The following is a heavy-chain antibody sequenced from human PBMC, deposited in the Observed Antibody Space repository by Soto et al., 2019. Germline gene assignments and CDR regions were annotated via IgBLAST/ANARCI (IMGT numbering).Heavy chain of an antibody. J-gene: IGHJ5*02. CDR3: ARSSGVSATNWFDA. Sequence: QVHLQESGPGLVKPSGTLSLTCGVSGGSISSINWWSWVRQTPGKGLEWIGEIYYSGSTNYNPSLTSRVTMSIDKSKNHFFLNLTSVTAADTALYDCARSSGVSATNWFDAWGQGTLVTVSS. CDR2: IYYSGST. V-gene: IGHV4-4*02. D-gene: IGHD3-10*01. CDR1: GGSISSINW.